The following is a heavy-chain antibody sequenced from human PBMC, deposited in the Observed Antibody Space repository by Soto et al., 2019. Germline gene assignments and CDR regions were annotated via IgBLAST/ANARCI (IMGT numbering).Heavy chain of an antibody. Sequence: QVQLVESGGGVVQPGRSLRLSCAASGFTFSSYGMHWVRQAPGKGLEWVAVISYDGSNKYYADSVKGRFTISRDNSKNTLYLQMNSLRAEDTAVYYCALIVVVVAATYRSIDYWGQGTLVTVSS. D-gene: IGHD2-15*01. CDR2: ISYDGSNK. J-gene: IGHJ4*02. V-gene: IGHV3-30*03. CDR1: GFTFSSYG. CDR3: ALIVVVVAATYRSIDY.